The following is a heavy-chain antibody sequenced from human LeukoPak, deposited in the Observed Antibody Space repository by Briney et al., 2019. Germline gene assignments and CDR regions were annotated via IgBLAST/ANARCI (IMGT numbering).Heavy chain of an antibody. Sequence: PGGSLRLSCAASGFTLSDYYMTWIRQAPGKGLEWVSYISSSGSNTKYADSVKGRFTSSRDNAKNSLYLQMTSLRAEDTAVYYCATYYYDSSGFYPYFAYWGQGTLVTVSS. J-gene: IGHJ4*02. D-gene: IGHD3-22*01. CDR1: GFTLSDYY. V-gene: IGHV3-11*06. CDR3: ATYYYDSSGFYPYFAY. CDR2: ISSSGSNT.